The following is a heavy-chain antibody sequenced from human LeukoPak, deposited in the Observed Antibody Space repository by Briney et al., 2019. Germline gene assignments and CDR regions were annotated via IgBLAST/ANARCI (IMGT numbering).Heavy chain of an antibody. CDR3: ARESGEYGMDV. Sequence: GRSLRLSCAASGFTFSSYAMHWVRQAPGKGLEWVAVISYDRSNKYYADSVKGRFTISRDNSKNTLYLQMNSLRAEDTAVYYCARESGEYGMDVWGQGTTVTVSS. D-gene: IGHD1-26*01. J-gene: IGHJ6*02. CDR2: ISYDRSNK. CDR1: GFTFSSYA. V-gene: IGHV3-30*04.